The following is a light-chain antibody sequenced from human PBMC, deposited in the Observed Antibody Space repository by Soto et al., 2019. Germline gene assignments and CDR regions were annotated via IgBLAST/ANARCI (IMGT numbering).Light chain of an antibody. Sequence: EIVLTQSPATLSVSPGNRATLSCRASQSVNSDLAWYQQKPGQAPRLLIYGASTRATGTPTRFSGSGSGTEFTLTLISMQSEDYAVYFCQKYNNWPPYTFGQGTKLEIK. J-gene: IGKJ2*01. CDR2: GAS. CDR1: QSVNSD. CDR3: QKYNNWPPYT. V-gene: IGKV3-15*01.